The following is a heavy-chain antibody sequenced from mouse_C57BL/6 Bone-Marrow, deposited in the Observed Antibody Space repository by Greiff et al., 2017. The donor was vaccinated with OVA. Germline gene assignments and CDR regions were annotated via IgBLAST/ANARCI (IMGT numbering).Heavy chain of an antibody. V-gene: IGHV1-4*01. D-gene: IGHD4-1*01. CDR1: GYTFTSYT. CDR3: ARRRNWDYYFDY. CDR2: INPSSGYT. J-gene: IGHJ2*01. Sequence: QVQLQQSGAELARPGASVKMSCKASGYTFTSYTMHWVKQRPGQGLEWIGYINPSSGYTKYNQKFKDKATLTADKSSSTAYMQLISLTSEDSAVYYCARRRNWDYYFDYWGQGTTLTVSS.